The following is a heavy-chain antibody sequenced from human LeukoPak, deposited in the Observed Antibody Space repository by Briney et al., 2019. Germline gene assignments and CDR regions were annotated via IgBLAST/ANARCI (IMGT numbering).Heavy chain of an antibody. Sequence: GASLXISCKASGSTSTTYWIGWVRQMPGGGREGMGIIYRGESDTRYSPSFEGQVTISGDKSISTAYLQWSSLKASDTATYYCARNGNYLDAFNIWGQGTMVTVSS. CDR1: GSTSTTYW. D-gene: IGHD1-1*01. CDR2: IYRGESDT. CDR3: ARNGNYLDAFNI. J-gene: IGHJ3*02. V-gene: IGHV5-51*01.